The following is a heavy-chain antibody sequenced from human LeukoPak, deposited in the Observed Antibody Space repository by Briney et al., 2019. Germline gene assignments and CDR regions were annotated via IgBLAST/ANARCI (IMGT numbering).Heavy chain of an antibody. V-gene: IGHV3-72*01. CDR2: TRNKANSYTT. D-gene: IGHD3-10*01. CDR1: GFTFSDHY. CDR3: ARAKVRGVITPES. Sequence: PGGSLRLSCAASGFTFSDHYMDWVRQAPGKGLEWVGRTRNKANSYTTEYAASVKGRFTISRDDSKNSLYPQMNSLKTEDTAVYYCARAKVRGVITPESWGQGTLVTVSS. J-gene: IGHJ5*02.